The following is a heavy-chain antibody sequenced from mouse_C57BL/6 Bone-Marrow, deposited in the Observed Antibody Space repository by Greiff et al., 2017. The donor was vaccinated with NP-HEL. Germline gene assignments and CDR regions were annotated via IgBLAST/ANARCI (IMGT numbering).Heavy chain of an antibody. J-gene: IGHJ4*01. CDR1: GFTFSDYY. D-gene: IGHD2-2*01. CDR2: INYDGSST. V-gene: IGHV5-16*01. Sequence: EVKVVESEGGLVQPGSSMKLSCTASGFTFSDYYMAWVRQVPEKGLEWVANINYDGSSTYYLDSLKSRFIISRDNAKNILYLQMSSLKSEDTATYYCARGMVTTGAMDYWGQGTSVTVSS. CDR3: ARGMVTTGAMDY.